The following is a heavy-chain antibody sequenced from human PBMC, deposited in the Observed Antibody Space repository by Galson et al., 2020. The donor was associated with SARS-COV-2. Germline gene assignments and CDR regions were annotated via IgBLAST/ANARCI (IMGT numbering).Heavy chain of an antibody. Sequence: SETLSLTCSVSGGSISGSSHYWGWIRQPPGKGLQWIGSMYHTGNTYYNPSLRSRVTISIDTSRNEFSLRLDSVTAADTAVYYCARPLHNLGDNWFDPWGQGTLVIVSS. J-gene: IGHJ5*02. CDR2: MYHTGNT. CDR3: ARPLHNLGDNWFDP. D-gene: IGHD1-20*01. V-gene: IGHV4-39*01. CDR1: GGSISGSSHY.